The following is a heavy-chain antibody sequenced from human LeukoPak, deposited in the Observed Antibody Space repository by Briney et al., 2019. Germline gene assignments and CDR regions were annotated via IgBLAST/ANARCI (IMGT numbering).Heavy chain of an antibody. CDR3: ARTYYDILTGYYMPLDV. Sequence: SETLSLTCSVYGGSITNNYWSWIRQPPGKGLEWIGYIYYNGSTNYNPSLKSRVTISVDTSKIQFSLKLSSVTAADTAVYYCARTYYDILTGYYMPLDVWGQGTTVTVSS. CDR2: IYYNGST. D-gene: IGHD3-9*01. V-gene: IGHV4-59*08. J-gene: IGHJ6*02. CDR1: GGSITNNY.